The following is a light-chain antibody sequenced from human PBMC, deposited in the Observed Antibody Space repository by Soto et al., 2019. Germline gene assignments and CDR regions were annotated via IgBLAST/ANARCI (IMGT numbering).Light chain of an antibody. J-gene: IGKJ1*01. V-gene: IGKV1-9*01. CDR1: QGIRSH. CDR2: AAF. Sequence: IQLTQSPSALSASVGDRVTITCRASQGIRSHLAWYQQKPGKAPKLLIYAAFILQIGVPSRFSGSGSGTDFTLTISSLQPDDFATYYCQHYNSYSEAFGQGTKVDIK. CDR3: QHYNSYSEA.